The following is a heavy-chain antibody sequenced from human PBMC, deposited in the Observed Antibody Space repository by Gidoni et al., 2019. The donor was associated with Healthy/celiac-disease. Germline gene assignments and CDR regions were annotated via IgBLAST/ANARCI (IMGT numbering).Heavy chain of an antibody. CDR1: GFTFSSFA. V-gene: IGHV3-23*01. Sequence: EVHPLESGGGVEQPGGSLTLSCAAPGFTFSSFAMSWVRQAPGKGLEWVSAISGSGTSTYDADSVKGRFTISRDNSKNTLYLQMQSLRAEDTALYYCARLANGGGSDYVRQPFDYWGQGTLVTVSS. CDR2: ISGSGTST. J-gene: IGHJ4*02. CDR3: ARLANGGGSDYVRQPFDY. D-gene: IGHD4-17*01.